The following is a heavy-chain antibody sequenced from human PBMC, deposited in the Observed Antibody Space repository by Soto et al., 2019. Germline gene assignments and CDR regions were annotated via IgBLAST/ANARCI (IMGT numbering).Heavy chain of an antibody. D-gene: IGHD6-19*01. CDR1: GYTFTSYG. CDR3: ARGSSGWYDY. CDR2: MNPNSGNS. Sequence: QVQLGQSGAEVKKPGASVKVSCKASGYTFTSYGINWVRQATGQGLEWMAWMNPNSGNSGYAQKFQGRVTMTRDTSISTVYMELSSLRSEDTAVYYCARGSSGWYDYWGQGTLITVSS. V-gene: IGHV1-8*01. J-gene: IGHJ4*02.